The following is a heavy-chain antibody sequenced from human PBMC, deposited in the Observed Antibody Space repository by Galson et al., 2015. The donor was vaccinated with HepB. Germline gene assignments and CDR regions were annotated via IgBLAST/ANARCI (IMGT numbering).Heavy chain of an antibody. CDR3: ARDRYYYDDDGYSFVPKSRFDN. D-gene: IGHD3-22*01. CDR2: ISPDSGDT. V-gene: IGHV1-18*01. J-gene: IGHJ4*02. CDR1: GYAFTTYG. Sequence: SVKVSCKASGYAFTTYGISWVRQAPGQGLEWMGRISPDSGDTEYSEKVQGRVTMTTATSTSTAYMEVRSLRSDDTAVYFCARDRYYYDDDGYSFVPKSRFDNWGQGTLVTVSS.